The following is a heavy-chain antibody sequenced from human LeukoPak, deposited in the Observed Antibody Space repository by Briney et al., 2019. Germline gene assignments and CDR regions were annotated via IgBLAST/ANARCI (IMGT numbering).Heavy chain of an antibody. V-gene: IGHV3-33*08. D-gene: IGHD6-19*01. CDR2: SWNDGFNK. CDR1: GFTFSSYG. CDR3: ARDALGRSGWSWGPKRDYYAYTMDV. J-gene: IGHJ6*02. Sequence: PGGSLRLSCAASGFTFSSYGIHWVRQAPGKGLEWVAVSWNDGFNKYYADSVKGRFTISRDNSKETLFLQMSSLRTEDTAVYYCARDALGRSGWSWGPKRDYYAYTMDVWGQGTTVTVSS.